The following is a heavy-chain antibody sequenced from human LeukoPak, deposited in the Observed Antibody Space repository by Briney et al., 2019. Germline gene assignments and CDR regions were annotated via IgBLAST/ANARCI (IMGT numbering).Heavy chain of an antibody. CDR3: TCSGSYWGYYFDY. CDR2: IRSKANSYAT. CDR1: GFTFSGSA. Sequence: GGSLILSCAASGFTFSGSAMHWVRQASGKGLEWVGRIRSKANSYATAYAASVKGRFTISRDDSKNTAYLQMNSLKTEDTAVYYCTCSGSYWGYYFDYWGQGTLVTVSS. J-gene: IGHJ4*02. D-gene: IGHD1-26*01. V-gene: IGHV3-73*01.